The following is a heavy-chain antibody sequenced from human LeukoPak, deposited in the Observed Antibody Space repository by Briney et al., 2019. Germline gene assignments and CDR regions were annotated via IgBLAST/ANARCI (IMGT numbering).Heavy chain of an antibody. D-gene: IGHD4-17*01. V-gene: IGHV3-66*02. CDR2: IYTGGDT. J-gene: IGHJ6*02. Sequence: GGSLRLSCEASGFTVSSKYMSWVRQAPGKGLEGVSFIYTGGDTYYGGSGKGRFTISRDNFKNTVYLQMDSLRPDDTAVYYCARDPPVTTDYGMHVWGQGPTVTVSS. CDR3: ARDPPVTTDYGMHV. CDR1: GFTVSSKY.